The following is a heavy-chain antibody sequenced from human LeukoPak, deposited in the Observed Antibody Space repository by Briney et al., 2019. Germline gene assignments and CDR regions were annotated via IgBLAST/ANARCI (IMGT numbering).Heavy chain of an antibody. J-gene: IGHJ6*03. CDR3: ARDRQQTYSSSWYEYYYYYMDV. CDR1: GGSISSYY. V-gene: IGHV4-4*07. D-gene: IGHD6-13*01. Sequence: SETLSLTCTVSGGSISSYYWSWIRQPAGKGLEWIGRIYTSGSTNYNPSLKSRVTMSVDTSKNQFSLKLSSVTAADTAVYYCARDRQQTYSSSWYEYYYYYMDVWGKGTTVTISS. CDR2: IYTSGST.